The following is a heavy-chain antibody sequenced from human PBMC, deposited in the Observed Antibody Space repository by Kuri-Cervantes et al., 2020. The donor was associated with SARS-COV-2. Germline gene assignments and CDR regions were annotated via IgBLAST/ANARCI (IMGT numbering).Heavy chain of an antibody. CDR1: GGSISSRSYY. CDR2: IYYSGST. V-gene: IGHV4-39*01. J-gene: IGHJ6*02. CDR3: ARQGSYYGMDV. Sequence: SETLSLTCSVSGGSISSRSYYWGWIRQPPGKGLEWIGSIYYSGSTNYNPTLKSRVTISVDTSTNQFFLNLTSVTAADTAVYYCARQGSYYGMDVWGQGTTVTVSS. D-gene: IGHD3-10*01.